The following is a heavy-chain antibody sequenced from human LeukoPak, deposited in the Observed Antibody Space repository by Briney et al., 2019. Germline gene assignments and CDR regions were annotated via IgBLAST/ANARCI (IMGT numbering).Heavy chain of an antibody. CDR1: GGSISSSSYY. CDR3: AANSADYNTLGSSYKV. D-gene: IGHD3-10*01. J-gene: IGHJ4*02. CDR2: IDYSGTT. Sequence: SETLSLTCTVSGGSISSSSYYWVWIRQPPGKGLEWIGTIDYSGTTYYKPSLKSRVTISVDTSKNQFSLKLNSVTAADTAVFYCAANSADYNTLGSSYKVWGQGTLVTVSS. V-gene: IGHV4-39*01.